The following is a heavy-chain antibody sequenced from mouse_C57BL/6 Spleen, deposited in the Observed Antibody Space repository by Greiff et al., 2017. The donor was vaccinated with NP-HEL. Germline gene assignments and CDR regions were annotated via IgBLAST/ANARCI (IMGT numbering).Heavy chain of an antibody. V-gene: IGHV5-9*01. CDR2: ISGGGGNT. D-gene: IGHD6-1*02. CDR1: GFTFSSYT. Sequence: DVQLVESGGGLVKPGGSLKLSCAASGFTFSSYTMSWVRQTPEKRLEWVATISGGGGNTYYPDSVKGRFTISRDNAKNTLYLQMSSLRSEDTALYYCAARHLEAWFAYWGQGTLVTVSA. CDR3: AARHLEAWFAY. J-gene: IGHJ3*01.